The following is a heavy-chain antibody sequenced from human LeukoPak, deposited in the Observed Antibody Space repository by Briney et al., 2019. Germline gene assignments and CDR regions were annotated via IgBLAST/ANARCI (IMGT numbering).Heavy chain of an antibody. V-gene: IGHV1-18*01. CDR2: ISAYNGNT. D-gene: IGHD3-3*01. J-gene: IGHJ6*03. CDR1: GYTFTSYG. Sequence: GASVKVSCKASGYTFTSYGISWVRQAPGQGLEWMGWISAYNGNTNYAQKLQGRVTMTTDTSTSTAYMELRSLRSDDTAVYYCARDLGVSWPSITIFGVAISPYYYMDVWGKGTTVTVSS. CDR3: ARDLGVSWPSITIFGVAISPYYYMDV.